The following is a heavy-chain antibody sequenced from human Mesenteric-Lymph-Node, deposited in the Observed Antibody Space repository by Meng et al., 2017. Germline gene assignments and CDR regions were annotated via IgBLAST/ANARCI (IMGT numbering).Heavy chain of an antibody. CDR1: GSSPNSRDW. V-gene: IGHV4-28*03. D-gene: IGHD3-10*01. CDR2: VYNSGRS. J-gene: IGHJ4*02. Sequence: RLPDAGPVLVKPTGTLSPTSPHPGSSPNSRDWWGRFRRPPGKGLEWIGFVYNSGRSYYNTSLKGRVNMSVDTSKNQFSLKVTSVTAVDTAVYYCARVSMARGVIIFDTWGQGTLVTVSS. CDR3: ARVSMARGVIIFDT.